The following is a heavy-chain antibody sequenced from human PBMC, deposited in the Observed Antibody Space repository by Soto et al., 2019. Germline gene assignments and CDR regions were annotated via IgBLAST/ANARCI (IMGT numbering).Heavy chain of an antibody. CDR1: GGSFSGYY. Sequence: SETLSLTCAVYGGSFSGYYWSWIRQPPGKGLEWIGEINHSGSTNYNPSLKSRVTISVDTSKNQFSLKLSSVTAADTAVYYCARRYYDFWSGYYTYWGQGTLVTVSS. CDR3: ARRYYDFWSGYYTY. CDR2: INHSGST. V-gene: IGHV4-34*01. J-gene: IGHJ4*02. D-gene: IGHD3-3*01.